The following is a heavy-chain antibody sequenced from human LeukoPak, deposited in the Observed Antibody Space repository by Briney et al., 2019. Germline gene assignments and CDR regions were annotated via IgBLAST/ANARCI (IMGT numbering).Heavy chain of an antibody. CDR3: ARVRYCSSTSCYSKSAFDI. J-gene: IGHJ3*02. CDR2: INHSGST. Sequence: SETLSLTCAVYGGSFSGYYWSWIRQPPGKGLEWIGEINHSGSTNYNPSLKSRVTISVDTSKNQFSLKLSSVTAADTAAYYCARVRYCSSTSCYSKSAFDIWGQGTMVTVSS. CDR1: GGSFSGYY. V-gene: IGHV4-34*01. D-gene: IGHD2-2*01.